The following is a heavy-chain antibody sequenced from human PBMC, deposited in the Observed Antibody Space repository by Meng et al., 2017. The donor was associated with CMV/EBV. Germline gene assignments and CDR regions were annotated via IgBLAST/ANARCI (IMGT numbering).Heavy chain of an antibody. CDR3: VRSSGWSLFDY. D-gene: IGHD6-19*01. J-gene: IGHJ4*02. V-gene: IGHV1-2*02. CDR1: GFTFSDYY. Sequence: QVQVVSAGAEVNKPGASVKVSCTTSGFTFSDYYIHWVRQAPGQGLEWVGWVNSNNDATNYARKFQGRVSMTRDTSISTAHMELSRLMSDDTAVYYCVRSSGWSLFDYWGQGTLVTVSS. CDR2: VNSNNDAT.